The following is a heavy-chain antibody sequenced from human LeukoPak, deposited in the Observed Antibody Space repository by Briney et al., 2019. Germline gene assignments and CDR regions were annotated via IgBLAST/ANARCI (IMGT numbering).Heavy chain of an antibody. CDR3: AKDQLTYYYDSSGYYPDDY. J-gene: IGHJ4*02. CDR2: ISGSGGST. D-gene: IGHD3-22*01. Sequence: GGSLRLSCAASGFPFRSYAMSWVRQAPGKGLEWVSAISGSGGSTYYADSVKGRFTISRDNSKNTLYLQMNSLRAEDTAVYYCAKDQLTYYYDSSGYYPDDYWGQGTLVTVSS. V-gene: IGHV3-23*01. CDR1: GFPFRSYA.